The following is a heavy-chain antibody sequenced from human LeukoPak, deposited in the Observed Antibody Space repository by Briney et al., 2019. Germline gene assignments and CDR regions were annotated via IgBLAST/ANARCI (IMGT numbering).Heavy chain of an antibody. CDR2: ISYDGSNK. V-gene: IGHV3-30-3*01. J-gene: IGHJ3*02. CDR3: ARFPLSDAFDI. Sequence: GGSLRLSCAASGFTFSSYAMHWVRQAPGKGLEWVAVISYDGSNKYYADSVKGRFTISRDNSKNTLYLQMDSLRAEDTAVYYCARFPLSDAFDIWGQGTMVTVSS. CDR1: GFTFSSYA.